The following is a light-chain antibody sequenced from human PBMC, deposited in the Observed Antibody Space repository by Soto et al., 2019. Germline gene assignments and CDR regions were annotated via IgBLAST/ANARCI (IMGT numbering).Light chain of an antibody. Sequence: DIQLTQSPSLLSASIGDRVTITCRASQGINGWLAWYQQKPGKAPKLLIYTASRLQSGVPSRFSGSGSGADFTLTISSLQSEDFVTYYCQQANSFPFTFGPGTTLDIK. CDR3: QQANSFPFT. J-gene: IGKJ3*01. V-gene: IGKV1-12*01. CDR1: QGINGW. CDR2: TAS.